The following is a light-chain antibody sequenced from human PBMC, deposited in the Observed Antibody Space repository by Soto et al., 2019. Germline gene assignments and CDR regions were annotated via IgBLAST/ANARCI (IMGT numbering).Light chain of an antibody. Sequence: DLQMTQSPSTLSASVGDRVTITCRASQNIYIWLAWYQKKPGKAPNLLIYKASTLQGGVPSRFSGNGSGTEFTLTIISLQPDDSATYYCQQYNGLPTWTFGQGTKVEIK. CDR1: QNIYIW. CDR3: QQYNGLPTWT. J-gene: IGKJ1*01. CDR2: KAS. V-gene: IGKV1-5*03.